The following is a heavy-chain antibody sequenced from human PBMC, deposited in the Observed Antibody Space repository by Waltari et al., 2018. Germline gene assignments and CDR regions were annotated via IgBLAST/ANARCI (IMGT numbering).Heavy chain of an antibody. V-gene: IGHV4-4*07. J-gene: IGHJ6*03. D-gene: IGHD3-10*01. Sequence: VQLQESGPGLVKPSETLSLTCTVSGGSISTYYWSWSRQPAGQGLEWIGRIYATGSTNYNPSLKSRVTMSVDTSKNQFSLKLSSVTAADTAVYYCARLPYNNIYFYYYMDVWGKGTTVTVSS. CDR1: GGSISTYY. CDR3: ARLPYNNIYFYYYMDV. CDR2: IYATGST.